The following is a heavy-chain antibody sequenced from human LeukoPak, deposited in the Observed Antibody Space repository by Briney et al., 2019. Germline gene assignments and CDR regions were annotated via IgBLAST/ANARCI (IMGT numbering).Heavy chain of an antibody. Sequence: SETLSCTCAVSGYSISSGYYWGWIRQTPGKGLEWIGSIYHSGSTSYNSSLKSRVTISVDTSKNHFSLKLSSVTAADTAMYYCARNSSGYCFDYWGQGTLVTVSS. CDR1: GYSISSGYY. CDR3: ARNSSGYCFDY. J-gene: IGHJ4*02. V-gene: IGHV4-38-2*01. CDR2: IYHSGST. D-gene: IGHD3-22*01.